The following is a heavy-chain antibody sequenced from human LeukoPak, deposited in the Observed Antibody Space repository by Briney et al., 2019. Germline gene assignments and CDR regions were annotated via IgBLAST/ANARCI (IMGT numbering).Heavy chain of an antibody. Sequence: GGSLRLSCAAPGFIFSSYSMNWVRHAPGKGLEWVSSISSTSTYIHYADSLKGRFTISRDNARNSLYLQINSLRVEDTAVYYCARVQRGEMTTFDYWGQGILVTVSS. CDR2: ISSTSTYI. CDR1: GFIFSSYS. CDR3: ARVQRGEMTTFDY. D-gene: IGHD3-16*01. V-gene: IGHV3-21*01. J-gene: IGHJ4*02.